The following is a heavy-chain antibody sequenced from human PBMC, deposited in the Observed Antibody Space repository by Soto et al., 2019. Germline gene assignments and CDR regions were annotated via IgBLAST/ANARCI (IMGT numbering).Heavy chain of an antibody. J-gene: IGHJ4*02. V-gene: IGHV4-59*01. CDR1: GGSISSYY. CDR3: AGGYYDILTGYYNPFDY. D-gene: IGHD3-9*01. Sequence: SETLSLTCTVSGGSISSYYWSWIRQPPGKGLEWIGYIYYSGSTNYNPSLKSRVTISVDTSKNQFSLKLSSVTAADTAVYYCAGGYYDILTGYYNPFDYWGQGTLVTVSS. CDR2: IYYSGST.